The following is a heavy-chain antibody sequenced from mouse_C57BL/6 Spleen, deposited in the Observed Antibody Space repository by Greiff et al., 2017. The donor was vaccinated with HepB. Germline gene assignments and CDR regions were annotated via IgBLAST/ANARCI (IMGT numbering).Heavy chain of an antibody. CDR2: IDPETGGT. Sequence: QVQLQQSGAELVRPGASVTLSCKASGYTFTDYEMHWVKQTPVHGLEWIGAIDPETGGTAYNQKFKGKAILTADKSSSTAYMELRSLTSEDSAVYYCTRRYYSNYGGAMDYWGQGTSVTVSS. D-gene: IGHD2-5*01. V-gene: IGHV1-15*01. CDR1: GYTFTDYE. CDR3: TRRYYSNYGGAMDY. J-gene: IGHJ4*01.